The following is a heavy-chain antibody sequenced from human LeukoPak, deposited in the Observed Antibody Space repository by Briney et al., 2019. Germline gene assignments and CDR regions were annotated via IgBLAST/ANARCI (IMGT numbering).Heavy chain of an antibody. CDR1: GFTFDDYA. D-gene: IGHD6-19*01. Sequence: HPGGSLRLSCAASGFTFDDYAMHWVRQAPGKGLEWVSGISWNSDTIGYADSVKGRFTISRDNAKNSLYLQMNSLRSEDTALYYCSKAKGLGGTSDYWGQGTLVTVSS. V-gene: IGHV3-9*01. J-gene: IGHJ4*02. CDR2: ISWNSDTI. CDR3: SKAKGLGGTSDY.